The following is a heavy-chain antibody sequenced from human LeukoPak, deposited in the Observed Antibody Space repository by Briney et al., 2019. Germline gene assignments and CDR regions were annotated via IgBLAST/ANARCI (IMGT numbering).Heavy chain of an antibody. Sequence: ASVKVSCKASGYTFTSYTMHWVRQAPGQRLEWMGWINAGNGNTKYSQKFQGSVTFTRDTSANTAYMELSSLRSEDTAVCYCASLGLVLDYWGQGTLVIVSS. CDR1: GYTFTSYT. CDR2: INAGNGNT. CDR3: ASLGLVLDY. D-gene: IGHD6-19*01. J-gene: IGHJ4*02. V-gene: IGHV1-3*01.